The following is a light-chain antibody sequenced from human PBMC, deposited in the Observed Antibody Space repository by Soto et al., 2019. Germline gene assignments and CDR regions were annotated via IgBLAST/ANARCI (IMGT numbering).Light chain of an antibody. CDR2: LAS. J-gene: IGKJ1*01. Sequence: EIVLTQSPGTLSLSTGERATLSCRASQSVSSSYLAWYQQKPGQAPRLLIYLASSRATGIPDRFSGSGSGTDFTLTISRLEPEDFAVYYCQQYGSSPPWTFGQGTKVEIK. CDR1: QSVSSSY. CDR3: QQYGSSPPWT. V-gene: IGKV3-20*01.